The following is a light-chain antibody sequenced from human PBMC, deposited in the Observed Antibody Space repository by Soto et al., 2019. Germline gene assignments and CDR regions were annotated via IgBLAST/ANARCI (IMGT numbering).Light chain of an antibody. Sequence: QSVLTQPPSVSETPGQRVTISCSGSSSNLGNSTVNWYQQLPGTAPKLLIYSNNQRPSGVPDRFSGSKSGTSASLAISGLQSEDEADYYCAAWDDSLNGVVFGGGTKGTVL. CDR3: AAWDDSLNGVV. CDR1: SSNLGNST. CDR2: SNN. J-gene: IGLJ2*01. V-gene: IGLV1-44*01.